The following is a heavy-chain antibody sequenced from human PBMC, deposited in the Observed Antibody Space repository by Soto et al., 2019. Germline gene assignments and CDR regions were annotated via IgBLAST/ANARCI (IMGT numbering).Heavy chain of an antibody. CDR3: ARRWGGGFDI. Sequence: PSETLSLTCTVSGGSISSYYWSWIRQPPGKGLEWIGYIYYSGSTNYNPSLKSRVTISVDTSKNQFSLKLSSVTAADTAVYYCARRWGGGFDIWAQGTMVTVSS. CDR1: GGSISSYY. D-gene: IGHD1-26*01. V-gene: IGHV4-59*08. J-gene: IGHJ3*02. CDR2: IYYSGST.